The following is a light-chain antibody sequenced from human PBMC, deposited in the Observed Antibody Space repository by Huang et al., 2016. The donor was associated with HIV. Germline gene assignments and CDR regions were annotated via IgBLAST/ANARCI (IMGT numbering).Light chain of an antibody. Sequence: QLTQSPPSLSASVGDTIIISCRASQDIGTSLAWYQQKTGRAPKLLIAGASTLQTGVPSRFSGDSAGTFFTLFITGLQPEDFATYYCQQLHTYPITCGQGTRLDMK. V-gene: IGKV1-13*02. J-gene: IGKJ5*01. CDR3: QQLHTYPIT. CDR2: GAS. CDR1: QDIGTS.